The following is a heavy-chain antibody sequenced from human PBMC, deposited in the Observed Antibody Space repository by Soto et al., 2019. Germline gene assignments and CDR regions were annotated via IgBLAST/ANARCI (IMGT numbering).Heavy chain of an antibody. D-gene: IGHD3-3*01. CDR1: TLTVSLFG. J-gene: IGHJ5*01. CDR2: ISNDGGTQ. Sequence: QEQLVETGGGVVQPGRSLRLSCAASTLTVSLFGIHWVRQAPGKGLEWEAFISNDGGTQFYVDSVKGRFTISRDNYKNTVDLQMNSLIAEDKAVYYFARGIWSGVYKWFDFWGQGTLVTVSS. V-gene: IGHV3-30*03. CDR3: ARGIWSGVYKWFDF.